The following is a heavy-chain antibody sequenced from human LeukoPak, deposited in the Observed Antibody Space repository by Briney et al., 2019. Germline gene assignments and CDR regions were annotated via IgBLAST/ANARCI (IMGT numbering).Heavy chain of an antibody. CDR3: ASFEYSSSKG. CDR1: GYSISSGYY. D-gene: IGHD6-6*01. V-gene: IGHV4-38-2*01. Sequence: PSETLSLTCAVSGYSISSGYYWGWIRQPPGKGLEWIGSIYHSGSTYYNPSLKSRVTISVDTSKNQFSLKLSSVTAAGTAVYYCASFEYSSSKGWGQGTMVTVSS. CDR2: IYHSGST. J-gene: IGHJ3*01.